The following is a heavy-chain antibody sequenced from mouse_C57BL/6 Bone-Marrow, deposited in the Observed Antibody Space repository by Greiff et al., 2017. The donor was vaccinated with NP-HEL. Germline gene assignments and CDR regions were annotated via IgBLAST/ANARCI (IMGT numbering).Heavy chain of an antibody. CDR1: GFTFSSYA. V-gene: IGHV5-4*01. CDR3: ARDPMVRGFAY. CDR2: ISDGGSYT. J-gene: IGHJ3*01. Sequence: EVQLVESGGGLVKPGGSLKLSCAASGFTFSSYAMSWVRQTPEKRLEWVATISDGGSYTYYPDNVKGRFTISRDNAKNNLYLQMSHLKSEDTAMYYCARDPMVRGFAYWGQGTLVTVSA. D-gene: IGHD2-2*01.